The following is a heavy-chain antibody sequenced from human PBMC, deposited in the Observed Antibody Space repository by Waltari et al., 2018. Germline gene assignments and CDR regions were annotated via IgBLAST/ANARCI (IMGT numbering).Heavy chain of an antibody. CDR2: TSDTGST. J-gene: IGHJ4*02. CDR3: ARGSSSGWYGYFDY. Sequence: QVQLQESGPGLVKPSETLSLTCTVSGGSIKTYYWSWIRQPPGKGLEWIGYTSDTGSTTYNPSRKSRVTVSVDTSKNQFSLKLSSVTAADTAVYYCARGSSSGWYGYFDYWGQGTRVTVSS. CDR1: GGSIKTYY. D-gene: IGHD6-13*01. V-gene: IGHV4-59*01.